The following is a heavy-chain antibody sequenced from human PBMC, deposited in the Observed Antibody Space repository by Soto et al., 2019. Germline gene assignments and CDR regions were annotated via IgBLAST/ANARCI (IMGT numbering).Heavy chain of an antibody. D-gene: IGHD3-10*02. V-gene: IGHV1-3*01. CDR2: INGGNGDT. Sequence: GASVKVSCKASGYTFTAYSLHWVRQAPGQGLEWMGWINGGNGDTKHSQKFQGRVTITRDTFASTVYMEVSSLRFEDTAVYYCASGMLDSNRQKKRLDPWPQGALVTDCS. J-gene: IGHJ5*02. CDR1: GYTFTAYS. CDR3: ASGMLDSNRQKKRLDP.